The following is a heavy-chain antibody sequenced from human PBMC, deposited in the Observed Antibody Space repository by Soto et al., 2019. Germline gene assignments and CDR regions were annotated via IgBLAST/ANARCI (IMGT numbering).Heavy chain of an antibody. Sequence: ASVKVSCKASGYTFTSYGISWVRQAPGQGLEWMGWISAYNGNTNYAQKLQGRVTMTTDTSTSTAYMELRSLRSDDTAVYYCARDLRVPAANPYYYYYGMDVWGKGTTVTSPQ. V-gene: IGHV1-18*01. CDR3: ARDLRVPAANPYYYYYGMDV. J-gene: IGHJ6*04. CDR2: ISAYNGNT. CDR1: GYTFTSYG. D-gene: IGHD2-2*01.